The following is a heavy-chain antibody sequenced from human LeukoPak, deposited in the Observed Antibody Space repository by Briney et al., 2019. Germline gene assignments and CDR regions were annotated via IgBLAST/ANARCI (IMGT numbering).Heavy chain of an antibody. CDR2: ICWSGNAK. J-gene: IGHJ5*02. CDR1: GVTFSDYA. V-gene: IGHV3-23*01. Sequence: PWETLSLSCAASGVTFSDYAMSWIRQAPGKGLEWVSTICWSGNAKYYADSVKRRFTISRDNSKNALFLQMNSLRAEDTAVFYCAKNAQGIVAPFSWGQGTLVTVSS. CDR3: AKNAQGIVAPFS. D-gene: IGHD3-22*01.